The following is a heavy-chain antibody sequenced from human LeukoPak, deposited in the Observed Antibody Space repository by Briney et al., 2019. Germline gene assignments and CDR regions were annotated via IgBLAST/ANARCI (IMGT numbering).Heavy chain of an antibody. J-gene: IGHJ6*03. CDR3: ARVMYSGSYDYYYYMDV. CDR2: IYYSGST. Sequence: SETLSLTCTVSGGSISSYYWSWIRQPPGKGLEWIGYIYYSGSTNYNPSHKSRVTISVDTSKNQFSLKLSSVTAADTAVYYCARVMYSGSYDYYYYMDVWGKGTTVTVSS. V-gene: IGHV4-59*01. D-gene: IGHD1-26*01. CDR1: GGSISSYY.